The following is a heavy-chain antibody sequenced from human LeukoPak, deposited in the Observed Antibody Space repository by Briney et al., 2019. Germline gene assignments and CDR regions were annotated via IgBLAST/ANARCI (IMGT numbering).Heavy chain of an antibody. J-gene: IGHJ6*02. CDR1: GFTFSNYW. CDR3: ARSFCTSVSCPKGHYYYVMDV. Sequence: GGSLRLSCAASGFTFSNYWMNWVRLAPGKGLVWVSRINRDGSSTNYADSLKGRFTVSRDNAKNSLFLQMDSLRAEDTAVYYCARSFCTSVSCPKGHYYYVMDVWGQGTTVTVSS. V-gene: IGHV3-74*01. CDR2: INRDGSST. D-gene: IGHD2-8*02.